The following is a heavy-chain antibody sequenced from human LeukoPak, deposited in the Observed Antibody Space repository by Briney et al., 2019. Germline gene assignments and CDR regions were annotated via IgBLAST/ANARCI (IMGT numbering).Heavy chain of an antibody. CDR3: ARATPLQYNYYDSSGYYRNAAHFDY. J-gene: IGHJ4*02. Sequence: ASVKVSCKASGYTFTSYDINWVRQATGQGLEWMGWMNPNSGNTGYAQKFQGRVTMTRNTSISTAYMELRSVRSDDTAVYYCARATPLQYNYYDSSGYYRNAAHFDYWGQGTLVTVSS. D-gene: IGHD3-22*01. CDR2: MNPNSGNT. CDR1: GYTFTSYD. V-gene: IGHV1-8*01.